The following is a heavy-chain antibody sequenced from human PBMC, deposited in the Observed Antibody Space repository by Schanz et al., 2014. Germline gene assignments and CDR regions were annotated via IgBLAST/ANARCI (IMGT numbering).Heavy chain of an antibody. Sequence: VQLVESGGGLVKPGGSLRLSCAASGFTFSDYYMSWVRQAPGKGLEWVSVIYSDGRTYYGDSVKGRFTISRDNSKNTLYLQMNSLRAEDTAVYYCIRGDIMVVPVAHFWGQGILVTVSS. CDR2: IYSDGRT. V-gene: IGHV3-66*02. CDR1: GFTFSDYY. CDR3: IRGDIMVVPVAHF. J-gene: IGHJ4*02. D-gene: IGHD2-2*01.